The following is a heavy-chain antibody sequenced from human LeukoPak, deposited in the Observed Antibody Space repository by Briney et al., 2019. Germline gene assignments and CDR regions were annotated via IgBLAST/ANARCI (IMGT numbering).Heavy chain of an antibody. Sequence: ASVKVSCKASGYTFTGSYMHWVRQAPGQGLEWMGWINPNSGGTNYAQKFQGRVTMTRDTSISTAYMELSRLRSDDTAVYYCAKDRASRSGNDDAFDIWGQGTMVTVSS. V-gene: IGHV1-2*02. D-gene: IGHD3-3*01. CDR3: AKDRASRSGNDDAFDI. CDR2: INPNSGGT. J-gene: IGHJ3*02. CDR1: GYTFTGSY.